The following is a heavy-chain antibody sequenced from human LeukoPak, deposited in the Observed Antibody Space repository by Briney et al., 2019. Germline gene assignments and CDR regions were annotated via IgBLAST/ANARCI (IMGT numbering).Heavy chain of an antibody. D-gene: IGHD1-1*01. CDR2: INHSGST. CDR3: ARGRTTVPRDYYGMDV. J-gene: IGHJ6*02. V-gene: IGHV4-34*01. CDR1: GGSFSGYY. Sequence: PSETLSLTCAVYGGSFSGYYWSWIRQPPGKGLEWIGEINHSGSTNYNPSLKSRATISVDTSKNQFSLKLSSVTAADTAVYYCARGRTTVPRDYYGMDVWGQGTTVTVSS.